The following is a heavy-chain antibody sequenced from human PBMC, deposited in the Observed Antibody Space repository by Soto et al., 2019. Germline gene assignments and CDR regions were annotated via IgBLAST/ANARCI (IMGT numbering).Heavy chain of an antibody. Sequence: GGSLRLSCAASGFTFSSYWMSWVRQAPGKGLEWVANIAHDASQIYYADSVKGRFTISRDNSKNTLYLQMNSLRAEDTSLYLCATDIHATWLLNSWGQGTLVTVSS. CDR2: IAHDASQI. D-gene: IGHD2-2*02. J-gene: IGHJ4*02. V-gene: IGHV3-7*01. CDR1: GFTFSSYW. CDR3: ATDIHATWLLNS.